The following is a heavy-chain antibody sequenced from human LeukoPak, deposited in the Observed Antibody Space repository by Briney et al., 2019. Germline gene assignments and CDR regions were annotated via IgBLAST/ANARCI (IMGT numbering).Heavy chain of an antibody. CDR2: ISSSSSYI. CDR1: GFTFSSYS. CDR3: AREAAERKNWFDP. V-gene: IGHV3-21*01. Sequence: PGGSLRLSCAASGFTFSSYSMNWVRQAPGKGLEWVSSISSSSSYIYYADSVKGRFTTSRDNAKNSLYLQMNSLRAEDTAVYYCAREAAERKNWFDPWGQGTLVTVSS. J-gene: IGHJ5*02. D-gene: IGHD6-13*01.